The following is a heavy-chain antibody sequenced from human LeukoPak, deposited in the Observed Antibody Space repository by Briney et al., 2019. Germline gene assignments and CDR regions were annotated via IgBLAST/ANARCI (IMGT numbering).Heavy chain of an antibody. Sequence: ASVTVSFTPSVYSFTIYGISWVRHAPGQGLEWMGWISGYNGNTNYAPNLQGRVTLTTDASTSTAYLDLRSLRSDDTAVYYCARALSDDFWSSYQDSWGQGTLVTVSS. CDR1: VYSFTIYG. CDR2: ISGYNGNT. J-gene: IGHJ4*02. CDR3: ARALSDDFWSSYQDS. D-gene: IGHD3-3*01. V-gene: IGHV1-18*01.